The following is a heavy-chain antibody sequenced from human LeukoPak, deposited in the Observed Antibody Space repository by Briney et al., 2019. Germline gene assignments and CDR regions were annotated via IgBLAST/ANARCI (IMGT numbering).Heavy chain of an antibody. V-gene: IGHV1-46*01. J-gene: IGHJ4*02. CDR3: AREGYDILTGYSGFDY. CDR2: INPSGGST. CDR1: GYTFTSYA. D-gene: IGHD3-9*01. Sequence: ASVKVSCKASGYTFTSYAMNWVRQAPGQGLEWMGIINPSGGSTSYAQKFQSRVTMTRDTSTSTVYMELSSLRSEDTAVYYCAREGYDILTGYSGFDYWGQGTLVTVSS.